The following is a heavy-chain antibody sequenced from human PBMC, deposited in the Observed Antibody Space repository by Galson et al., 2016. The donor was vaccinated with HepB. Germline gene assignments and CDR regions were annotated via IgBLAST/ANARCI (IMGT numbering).Heavy chain of an antibody. CDR3: ANLDFWSGPSPRDYYYGMDV. Sequence: ETLSLTCVVYGGSLSGSSWSWIRQAPGKGLEWVSAISGSGGSTYYADSVKGRFTISRDNSKNTLYLQMNSLRAEDTADYYCANLDFWSGPSPRDYYYGMDVWGQGTTVTVSS. D-gene: IGHD3-3*01. CDR2: ISGSGGST. V-gene: IGHV3-23*01. J-gene: IGHJ6*02. CDR1: GGSLSGSS.